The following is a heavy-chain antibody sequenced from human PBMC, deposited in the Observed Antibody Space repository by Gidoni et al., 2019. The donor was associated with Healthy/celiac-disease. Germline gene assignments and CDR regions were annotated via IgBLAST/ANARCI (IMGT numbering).Heavy chain of an antibody. CDR2: INHSGST. CDR1: GGSFSGYY. J-gene: IGHJ5*02. Sequence: QVQLQQWGAGLLKPSETLSLTCAVYGGSFSGYYWSWIRQPPGKGLEWIGEINHSGSTNYNPSLKSRVTISVDTSKNQFSLKLSSVTAADTAVYYCAREKGTPTGIKGSYWFDPWGQGTLVTVSS. CDR3: AREKGTPTGIKGSYWFDP. V-gene: IGHV4-34*01. D-gene: IGHD2-15*01.